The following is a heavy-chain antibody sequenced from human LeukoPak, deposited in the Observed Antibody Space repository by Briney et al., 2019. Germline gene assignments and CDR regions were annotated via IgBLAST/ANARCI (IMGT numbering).Heavy chain of an antibody. J-gene: IGHJ4*02. Sequence: SVKVSCKTSGFTFTGSAIQWVRQARGQRLEWIGWIVVGSGTTNYAQKIQERVTITRDTSTSTAYMELSSLRAEDTAVYYCAKVRSYYFDYWGQGTLVTVSS. CDR1: GFTFTGSA. CDR2: IVVGSGTT. D-gene: IGHD3-10*01. CDR3: AKVRSYYFDY. V-gene: IGHV1-58*02.